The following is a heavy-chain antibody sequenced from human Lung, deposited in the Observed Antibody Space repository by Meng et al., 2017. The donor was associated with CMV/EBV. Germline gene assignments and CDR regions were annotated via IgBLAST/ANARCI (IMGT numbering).Heavy chain of an antibody. Sequence: QVPLQEAGPGLGKPSGTPALTCAVSGGSISSSNWWSWVRQPPGKGLEWIGEIYHSGSTNYNPSLKSRVTISVDKSKNQFSLKLSSVTAADTAVYYCASFPPPGKQWLVTDYWGQGTLVTVSS. D-gene: IGHD6-19*01. V-gene: IGHV4-4*02. CDR3: ASFPPPGKQWLVTDY. CDR1: GGSISSSNW. J-gene: IGHJ4*02. CDR2: IYHSGST.